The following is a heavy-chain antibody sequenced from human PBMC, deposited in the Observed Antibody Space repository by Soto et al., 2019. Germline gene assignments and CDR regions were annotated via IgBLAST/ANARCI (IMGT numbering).Heavy chain of an antibody. J-gene: IGHJ4*02. D-gene: IGHD1-7*01. CDR2: ISTFNGNP. CDR3: ARGRTRALDY. V-gene: IGHV1-18*01. Sequence: QIQLVQSGAEVKKPGASVKVSCKASGYIFTSQGISWVRQAPGQGLEWMGWISTFNGNPNYAQKLQGRVTMTTNTSPTPAFLELRSLTSDDTAVYYCARGRTRALDYWGQGTPVIVSS. CDR1: GYIFTSQG.